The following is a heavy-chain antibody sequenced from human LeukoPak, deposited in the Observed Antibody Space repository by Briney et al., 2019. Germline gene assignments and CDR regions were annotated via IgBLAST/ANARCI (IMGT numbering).Heavy chain of an antibody. CDR1: GGSFSGYY. D-gene: IGHD6-6*01. V-gene: IGHV4-34*01. CDR2: INHSGST. CDR3: ATGDSSSSSDPLGY. Sequence: SETLSLTCAVYGGSFSGYYWSWIRQPPGKGLEWIGEINHSGSTNYNPSLKSRVTISVDTSKNQFSLKLSSVTAADTAVYYCATGDSSSSSDPLGYWGQGTLVTVSS. J-gene: IGHJ4*02.